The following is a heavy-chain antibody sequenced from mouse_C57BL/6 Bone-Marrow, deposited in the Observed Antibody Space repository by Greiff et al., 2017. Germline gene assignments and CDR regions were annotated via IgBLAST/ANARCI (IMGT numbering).Heavy chain of an antibody. Sequence: QVQLQQSGAELARPGASVKLSCKASGYTFTSYGISWVKQRTGQGLEWIGEIYPRSGNTYYNEKFKGKATLTADKSSSTAYMELRSLTAEDSAVYFCRTTVVAYYFDYWGQGTTLTVSS. CDR3: RTTVVAYYFDY. D-gene: IGHD1-1*01. V-gene: IGHV1-81*01. CDR1: GYTFTSYG. CDR2: IYPRSGNT. J-gene: IGHJ2*01.